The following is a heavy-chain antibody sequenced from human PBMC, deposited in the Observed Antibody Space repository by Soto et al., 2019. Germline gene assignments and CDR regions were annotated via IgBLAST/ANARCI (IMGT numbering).Heavy chain of an antibody. CDR3: ATLTGGPGYSSSWYSLPDY. CDR2: IWYDGSNK. Sequence: QVQLVESGGGVVQPGRSLRLSCAASGFTFSSYGMHWVRQAPGKGLEWVAVIWYDGSNKYYADSVKGRFTISRDNSKNTLYLQMNSLRAEDTAVYYCATLTGGPGYSSSWYSLPDYWGQGTLVTVSS. CDR1: GFTFSSYG. J-gene: IGHJ4*02. V-gene: IGHV3-33*01. D-gene: IGHD6-13*01.